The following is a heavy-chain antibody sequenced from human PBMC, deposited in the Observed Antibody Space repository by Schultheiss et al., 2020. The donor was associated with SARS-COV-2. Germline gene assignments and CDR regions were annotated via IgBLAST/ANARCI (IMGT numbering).Heavy chain of an antibody. V-gene: IGHV1-18*01. CDR2: ISAYNGNT. CDR1: GYTFTSYG. CDR3: ARVGYCSSTSCYVLGTLDV. Sequence: ASVKVSCKASGYTFTSYGISWVRQAPGQGLEWMGWISAYNGNTNYAQKLQGRVTMTRDTSTSTAYMELRSLRSDDTAVYYCARVGYCSSTSCYVLGTLDVWGQGTTVTVSS. J-gene: IGHJ6*02. D-gene: IGHD2-2*01.